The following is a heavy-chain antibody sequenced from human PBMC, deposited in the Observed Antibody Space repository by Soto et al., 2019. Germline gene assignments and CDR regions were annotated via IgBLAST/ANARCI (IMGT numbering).Heavy chain of an antibody. CDR1: GFTFSSYS. Sequence: GGSLRLSCAASGFTFSSYSMSWVRQAPGKGLEWVSSISSSSSYIYYADSVKGRFTISRDNAKNSLYLQMNSLRAEDTAVYYCARDDYCSSTSCYPPPFDYWGQGTLVTVSS. V-gene: IGHV3-21*01. J-gene: IGHJ4*02. CDR3: ARDDYCSSTSCYPPPFDY. CDR2: ISSSSSYI. D-gene: IGHD2-2*01.